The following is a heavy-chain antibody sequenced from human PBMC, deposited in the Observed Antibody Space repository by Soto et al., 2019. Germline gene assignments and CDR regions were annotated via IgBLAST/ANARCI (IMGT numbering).Heavy chain of an antibody. D-gene: IGHD2-15*01. CDR3: WRAQAGGTLVYFDY. CDR1: GGSIISYY. Sequence: SETLSLTCTVSGGSIISYYWSWIRQPPGKGLEWIGYIYYSGSTNYNPSLKSRVTISVDTSKNQFSLKLSSVTASDTAGVYCWRAQAGGTLVYFDYGGQGTLVTVSS. J-gene: IGHJ4*02. V-gene: IGHV4-59*01. CDR2: IYYSGST.